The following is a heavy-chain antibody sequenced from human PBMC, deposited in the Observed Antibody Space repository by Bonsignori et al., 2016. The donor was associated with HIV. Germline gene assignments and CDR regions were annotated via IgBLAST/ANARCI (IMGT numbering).Heavy chain of an antibody. D-gene: IGHD5-18*01. Sequence: VRQAPGKGLEWVSVIYSGGSSTYYADSVKGRFTISRDNSKNTLYLQMNSLRAEDTAVYYCAKSILDFVVDTPLYFDYWGQGTLVTVSS. J-gene: IGHJ4*02. CDR3: AKSILDFVVDTPLYFDY. V-gene: IGHV3-23*03. CDR2: IYSGGSST.